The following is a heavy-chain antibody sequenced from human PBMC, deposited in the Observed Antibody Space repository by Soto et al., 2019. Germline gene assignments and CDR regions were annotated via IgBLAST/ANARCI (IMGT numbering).Heavy chain of an antibody. CDR2: ISSISTTI. D-gene: IGHD3-10*01. V-gene: IGHV3-48*02. J-gene: IGHJ5*02. CDR1: GFTFRSYS. CDR3: ARVSGSYSTSNDH. Sequence: EVHLVESGGGLVQPGWSLRLSCAASGFTFRSYSMNWVRQAPGKGLVWLSYISSISTTIYYADSVKGRFTISRDNAKNSLYLQMNSLGDEDTALYYCARVSGSYSTSNDHWGQGTLVTVSS.